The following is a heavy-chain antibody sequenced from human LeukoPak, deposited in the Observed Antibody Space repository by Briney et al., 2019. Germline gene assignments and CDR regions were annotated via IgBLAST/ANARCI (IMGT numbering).Heavy chain of an antibody. V-gene: IGHV3-11*04. D-gene: IGHD1-7*01. J-gene: IGHJ5*02. CDR2: ISSSGSTI. CDR3: AREGDELELRGWFDP. Sequence: GGSLRLSCAASGFTFSDYYMSWIRQAPGKGLEWVSYISSSGSTIYYADSVKGRFTISRDNAKNSLYLQMNSLRAEDAAVYYCAREGDELELRGWFDPWGQGTLVTVSS. CDR1: GFTFSDYY.